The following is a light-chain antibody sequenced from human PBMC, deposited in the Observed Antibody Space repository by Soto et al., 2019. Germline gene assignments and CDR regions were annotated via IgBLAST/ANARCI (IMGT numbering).Light chain of an antibody. Sequence: GDRVTITCRASQSISSWLAWYQQKPGKAPKLLIYKASTLKSGVPSRFRGSGSGTDFTLTISSLQPEDFETYFCQQSNSSPPTFGGGTKVDIK. CDR3: QQSNSSPPT. V-gene: IGKV1-5*03. CDR2: KAS. CDR1: QSISSW. J-gene: IGKJ4*01.